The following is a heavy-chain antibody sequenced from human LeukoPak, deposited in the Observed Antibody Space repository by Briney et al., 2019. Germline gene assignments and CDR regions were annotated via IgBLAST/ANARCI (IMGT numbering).Heavy chain of an antibody. J-gene: IGHJ4*02. CDR3: ARRGRYCSSTSCQRFDY. Sequence: SETLSLTCAVYGVSFSGYYCSWIRQPPGKGLEWIGEINHSGSTNYNPSLKSRVTISVDTSKNQFSLKLSSVTAADTAVYYCARRGRYCSSTSCQRFDYWGQGTLVTVSS. CDR2: INHSGST. D-gene: IGHD2-2*01. V-gene: IGHV4-34*01. CDR1: GVSFSGYY.